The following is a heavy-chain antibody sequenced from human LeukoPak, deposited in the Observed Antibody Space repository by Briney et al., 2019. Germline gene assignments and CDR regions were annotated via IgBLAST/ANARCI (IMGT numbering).Heavy chain of an antibody. CDR1: GFTFSSYS. CDR3: VRRVVAGHYYFDY. V-gene: IGHV3-21*01. J-gene: IGHJ4*02. Sequence: GGSLRLSCAASGFTFSSYSMNWVRQAPGKGLEWVSSISSSSSYIYYADSVKGRFTISRDNAKNSLYLQMNSLRAEDTAVYYCVRRVVAGHYYFDYWGQGTLVTVSS. CDR2: ISSSSSYI. D-gene: IGHD6-19*01.